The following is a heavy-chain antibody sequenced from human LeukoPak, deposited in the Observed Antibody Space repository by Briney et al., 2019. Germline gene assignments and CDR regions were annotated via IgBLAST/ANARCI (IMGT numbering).Heavy chain of an antibody. CDR3: ARVRYYYDFWSGYSLDY. J-gene: IGHJ4*02. CDR1: GFTFSSYW. D-gene: IGHD3-3*01. Sequence: PSGGSLRLSCAASGFTFSSYWMSWVRQAPGKGLEWVANIKQDGSEKYYVDSVKGRFTISRDNAKNSLYLQMNSLRAEDTAVYYCARVRYYYDFWSGYSLDYWGQGTLVTVSS. V-gene: IGHV3-7*01. CDR2: IKQDGSEK.